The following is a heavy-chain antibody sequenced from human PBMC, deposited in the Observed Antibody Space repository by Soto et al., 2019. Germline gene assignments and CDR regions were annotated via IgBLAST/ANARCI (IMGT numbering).Heavy chain of an antibody. J-gene: IGHJ3*02. V-gene: IGHV4-31*03. D-gene: IGHD3-3*01. Sequence: QVQLQESGPGLVKPSQTLSLTCTVSGGSISSGGYYWSWIRQHPGKGLEWIGYIYYSGSTYYNQSLKSRVTISVDTSKNQFSLKLSSVTAADTAVYYCARDRDDFWSGVLDDAFDIWGQGTMVTVSS. CDR2: IYYSGST. CDR3: ARDRDDFWSGVLDDAFDI. CDR1: GGSISSGGYY.